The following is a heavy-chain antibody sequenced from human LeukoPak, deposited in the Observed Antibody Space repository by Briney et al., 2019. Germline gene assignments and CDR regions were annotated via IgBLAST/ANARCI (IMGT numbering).Heavy chain of an antibody. J-gene: IGHJ6*03. Sequence: GGSLRLSCTASGFTFSGAWMTWVRQAPGKGLEWVANIREDGTEKNYVDSVKGRFTISRDNAKNSLFLQMSNLRDDDTAIYYCARVAVRGVIGMDVWGKGTTVTVSS. CDR3: ARVAVRGVIGMDV. CDR2: IREDGTEK. V-gene: IGHV3-7*01. CDR1: GFTFSGAW. D-gene: IGHD3-10*01.